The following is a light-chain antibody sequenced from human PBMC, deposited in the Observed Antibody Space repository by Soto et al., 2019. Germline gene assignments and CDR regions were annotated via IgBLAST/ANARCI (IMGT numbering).Light chain of an antibody. Sequence: QSALTQPRSVSGSPGQSVTISCTGTNSDVGGYNFVSWYQQLPGKAPKLMISAVSQRPSGVPERFSGSKSGNTASLTISGLQADDEADYFCCSYTASDIWVFGGGTKLTVL. CDR2: AVS. CDR1: NSDVGGYNF. CDR3: CSYTASDIWV. V-gene: IGLV2-11*01. J-gene: IGLJ3*02.